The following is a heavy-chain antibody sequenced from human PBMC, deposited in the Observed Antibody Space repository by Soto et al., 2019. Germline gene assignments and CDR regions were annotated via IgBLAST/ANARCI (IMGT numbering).Heavy chain of an antibody. Sequence: EVQMVESGGGLGQPGGSLRLSCAASGFSVSDNHVSWVRQAPGKGLEWVSVFYSDGTRYYADSVKGRFTITSHSSRNTVYLQMTSLRTEDTAVYYCARVPWFTPRQYSMDLWGKGTTVTVSS. CDR1: GFSVSDNH. D-gene: IGHD3-10*01. CDR3: ARVPWFTPRQYSMDL. J-gene: IGHJ6*04. CDR2: FYSDGTR. V-gene: IGHV3-53*04.